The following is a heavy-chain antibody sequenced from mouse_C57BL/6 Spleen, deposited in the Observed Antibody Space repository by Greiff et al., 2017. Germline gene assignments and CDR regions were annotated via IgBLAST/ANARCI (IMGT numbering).Heavy chain of an antibody. D-gene: IGHD1-1*01. V-gene: IGHV1-22*01. CDR3: ARSITTVVAEDYFDY. CDR1: GYTFTDYN. Sequence: VQLQQPGPELVKPGASVKMSCKASGYTFTDYNMHWVKQSHGQSLEWIGYINPNNGGTSYNQKFKGKATLTVNKSSSTAYMELRSLTSEDSAVYYCARSITTVVAEDYFDYWGQGTTVTVSS. J-gene: IGHJ2*01. CDR2: INPNNGGT.